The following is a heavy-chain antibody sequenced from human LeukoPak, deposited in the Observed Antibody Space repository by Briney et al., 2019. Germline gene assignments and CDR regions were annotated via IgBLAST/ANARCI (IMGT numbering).Heavy chain of an antibody. CDR3: AKGAAAGKVDWFDP. CDR2: ITGYGAT. J-gene: IGHJ5*02. D-gene: IGHD6-13*01. V-gene: IGHV3-23*01. Sequence: QFGGSLRLSCAASGFTFSNFAMMWVRQAPGTGLQWVSTITGYGATFYADSVRGRFTIFRDTSMDTLFLQMNSLGAEDTAVYYCAKGAAAGKVDWFDPWGQGTLVTVSS. CDR1: GFTFSNFA.